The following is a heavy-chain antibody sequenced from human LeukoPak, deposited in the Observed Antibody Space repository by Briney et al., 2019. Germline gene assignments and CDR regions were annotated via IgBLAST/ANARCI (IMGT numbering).Heavy chain of an antibody. V-gene: IGHV4-39*07. CDR3: ARVGTRNYYMNV. J-gene: IGHJ6*03. Sequence: TSETLSLTCIVSGASISSSSYYWGWIRQPPGKGLECIGSIYYSGTTYYNPSLKSRVTISADTSKNQFSLKVISVTAADTAVYYCARVGTRNYYMNVWGKGTTVTVSS. CDR2: IYYSGTT. CDR1: GASISSSSYY.